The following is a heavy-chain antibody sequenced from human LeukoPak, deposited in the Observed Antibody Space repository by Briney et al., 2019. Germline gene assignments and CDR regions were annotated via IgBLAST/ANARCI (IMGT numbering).Heavy chain of an antibody. D-gene: IGHD3-10*02. V-gene: IGHV3-72*01. CDR2: SKNKADAYIT. CDR3: ARDVHGALDY. J-gene: IGHJ4*02. Sequence: GGSLKLSCAVSGFTFSDHYIDWVRQAPGKGLEWVGRSKNKADAYITEYAASVKGRFTISRDESKSSLYLQMNSLKTEDTAVYYCARDVHGALDYWGQGTLVTVSS. CDR1: GFTFSDHY.